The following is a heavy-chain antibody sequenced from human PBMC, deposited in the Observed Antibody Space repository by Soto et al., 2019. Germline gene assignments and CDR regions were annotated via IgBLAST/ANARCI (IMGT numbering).Heavy chain of an antibody. D-gene: IGHD3-9*01. V-gene: IGHV3-30*18. J-gene: IGHJ3*02. Sequence: QVQLVESGGGVVQPGRSLRLSCAASGFTFSSYGMHWVRQAPGKGLEWVAVISYDGSNKYYADSVKGRFTISRDNSKNTLYLQMNSLRAEDTAVYYCAKGSLLRYHAFDIWGQGTMVTVSS. CDR1: GFTFSSYG. CDR3: AKGSLLRYHAFDI. CDR2: ISYDGSNK.